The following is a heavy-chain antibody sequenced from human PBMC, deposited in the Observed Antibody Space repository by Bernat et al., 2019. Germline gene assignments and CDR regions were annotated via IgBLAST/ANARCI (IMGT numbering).Heavy chain of an antibody. V-gene: IGHV2-26*01. CDR2: IFSNDEK. CDR1: GFSLSTARMG. J-gene: IGHJ4*02. Sequence: QVTLKESGPVLVKPTETLTLTCTVSGFSLSTARMGVSWIRQPPGKALEWLAHIFSNDEKSYSTSLKSRLTISKDTSKSQVVLTLTTMDPVDTATYYCARLGYCSSTGCPGYYFDYWGQGTLVNVSS. D-gene: IGHD2-2*01. CDR3: ARLGYCSSTGCPGYYFDY.